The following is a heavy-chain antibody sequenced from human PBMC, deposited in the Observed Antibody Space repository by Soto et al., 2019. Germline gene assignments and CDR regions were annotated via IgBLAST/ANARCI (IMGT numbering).Heavy chain of an antibody. CDR1: GGSISSYY. D-gene: IGHD2-15*01. CDR3: ARGGNPYCSGGSCHFDY. V-gene: IGHV4-59*01. CDR2: IYYSGST. Sequence: QVQLQESGPGLVKPSETLSLTCTVSGGSISSYYWSWIRQPPGKGLEWIGYIYYSGSTNYNPSLKSRVTISVDTSKNQFSLKLSSVPAADTAVYYCARGGNPYCSGGSCHFDYWGQGTLVTVSS. J-gene: IGHJ4*02.